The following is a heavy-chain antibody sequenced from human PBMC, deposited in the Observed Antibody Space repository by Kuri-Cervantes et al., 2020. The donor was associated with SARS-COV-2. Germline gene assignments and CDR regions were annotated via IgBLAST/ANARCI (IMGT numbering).Heavy chain of an antibody. J-gene: IGHJ6*02. CDR2: ISSSSSTI. Sequence: GESLKIFCAASGCPFSRYSMHCVRQAPGKGLEWVSYISSSSSTIYYADSVKGRFTISRDNAKNSLYLQMNSLRDEDTTVYYCARGYCSSTSCPPYYYYGMDVWGQGTTVTVSS. CDR3: ARGYCSSTSCPPYYYYGMDV. V-gene: IGHV3-48*02. D-gene: IGHD2-2*01. CDR1: GCPFSRYS.